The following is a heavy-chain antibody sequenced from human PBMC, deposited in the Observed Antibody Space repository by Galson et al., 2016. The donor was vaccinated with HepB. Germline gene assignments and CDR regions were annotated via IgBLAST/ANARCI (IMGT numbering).Heavy chain of an antibody. J-gene: IGHJ4*02. CDR2: INSDGSSI. V-gene: IGHV3-74*01. D-gene: IGHD4-23*01. Sequence: SLRLSCAASGFTFTTYTMNWLRQAPGKGLVWVARINSDGSSISYADSVKGRFTISRDNAKNTLYLQMNSLRAEDTAIYSCARTGGNNDFDYWGQGTLVTVSS. CDR3: ARTGGNNDFDY. CDR1: GFTFTTYT.